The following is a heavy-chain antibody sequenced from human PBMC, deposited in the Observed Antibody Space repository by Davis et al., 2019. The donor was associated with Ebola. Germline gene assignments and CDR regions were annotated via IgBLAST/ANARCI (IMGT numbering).Heavy chain of an antibody. V-gene: IGHV4-34*01. D-gene: IGHD4-23*01. CDR1: GGSFSGYY. CDR3: ARGGNSPHFYYYGMDV. CDR2: INHSGST. Sequence: SETLSLTCAVYGGSFSGYYWSWIRQPPGKGLEWIGEINHSGSTNYNPSLKSRVTISLDTSKNQFSLKLSSLTAADTAVYYCARGGNSPHFYYYGMDVWGQGTTVTVSS. J-gene: IGHJ6*02.